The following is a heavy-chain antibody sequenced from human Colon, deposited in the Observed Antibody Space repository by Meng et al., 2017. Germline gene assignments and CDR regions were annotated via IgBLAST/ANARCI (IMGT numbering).Heavy chain of an antibody. J-gene: IGHJ6*02. Sequence: GGSLRSPCAAPGFTFSSYAMSWVRQAPGKGLEWVSAISGSGGSTYYADSVKGRFTISRDNSKDTLYLQMNSLRAEDTAVYYCAKPLGLGHAYYYYYYGMDVWGQGTTVTVSS. V-gene: IGHV3-23*01. CDR1: GFTFSSYA. D-gene: IGHD3/OR15-3a*01. CDR3: AKPLGLGHAYYYYYYGMDV. CDR2: ISGSGGST.